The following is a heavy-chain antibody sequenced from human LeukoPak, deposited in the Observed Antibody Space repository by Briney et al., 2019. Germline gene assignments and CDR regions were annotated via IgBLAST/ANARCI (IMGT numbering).Heavy chain of an antibody. CDR3: ARVAGHWNYVNYYYYYYMDV. V-gene: IGHV1-8*01. D-gene: IGHD1-7*01. Sequence: ASVKVSCKASGYTLTSYDINWVRQATGQGLEWMGWMNPNSGNTGYAQKFQGRVTMTRNTSISTAYMELSSLRSEDTAVYYCARVAGHWNYVNYYYYYYMDVWGKGTTVTVSS. CDR2: MNPNSGNT. J-gene: IGHJ6*03. CDR1: GYTLTSYD.